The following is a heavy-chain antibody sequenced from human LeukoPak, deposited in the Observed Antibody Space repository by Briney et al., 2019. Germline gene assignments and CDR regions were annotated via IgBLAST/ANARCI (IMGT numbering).Heavy chain of an antibody. Sequence: KTSETLSLTCTVSGGSISSYYWSWIRQPPGKGLKWIGYIYYSGSTSYSPSLRSRVTISVDTSKNQFSLKLSSVTAADTAVYYCARDGRFPPEVLPRYFDYWGQGTLVTVSS. J-gene: IGHJ4*02. D-gene: IGHD1-26*01. CDR1: GGSISSYY. V-gene: IGHV4-59*12. CDR2: IYYSGST. CDR3: ARDGRFPPEVLPRYFDY.